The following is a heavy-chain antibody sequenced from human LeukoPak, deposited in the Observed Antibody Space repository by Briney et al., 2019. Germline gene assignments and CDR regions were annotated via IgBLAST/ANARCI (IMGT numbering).Heavy chain of an antibody. J-gene: IGHJ5*02. CDR3: ARRHAAAGPPPAPSTAFDP. CDR2: IYPGDSDT. V-gene: IGHV5-51*01. CDR1: GYSFTSYW. D-gene: IGHD6-13*01. Sequence: GESLKISCKGSGYSFTSYWIGWVRQMPGKGLEWMGIIYPGDSDTRYSPSFQGQVTISADKSISTAYLQWSSLKASDTAMYYCARRHAAAGPPPAPSTAFDPWGQGTLVTVSS.